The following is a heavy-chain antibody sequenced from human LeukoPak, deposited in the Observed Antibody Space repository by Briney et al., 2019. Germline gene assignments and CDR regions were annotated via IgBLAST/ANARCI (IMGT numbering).Heavy chain of an antibody. CDR2: ISYDGSNK. V-gene: IGHV3-30-3*01. Sequence: GGSLRLSCAASGFTFSSYAMHWVRQARAKGLEWVAVISYDGSNKYYADSVKGRFTIPRDNSKNTPYLQMNSLRAEDTAVYYCAGETYGNFDYWGQGTLVTVSS. CDR1: GFTFSSYA. D-gene: IGHD4-17*01. CDR3: AGETYGNFDY. J-gene: IGHJ4*02.